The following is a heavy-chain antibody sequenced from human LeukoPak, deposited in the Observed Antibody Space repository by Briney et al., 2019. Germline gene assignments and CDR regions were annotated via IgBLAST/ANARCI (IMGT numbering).Heavy chain of an antibody. CDR1: GGSISSYY. V-gene: IGHV4-59*01. D-gene: IGHD2-21*01. CDR2: ISYSGST. CDR3: ARGVDSRATYFEY. J-gene: IGHJ4*02. Sequence: SETLSLTCTVSGGSISSYYWNWIRQPPGKGLEWIGYISYSGSTNYNPSLKSRVTISLDTSKNQFSLKLRSVTAADTAVYYGARGVDSRATYFEYWGQGTLVTVSS.